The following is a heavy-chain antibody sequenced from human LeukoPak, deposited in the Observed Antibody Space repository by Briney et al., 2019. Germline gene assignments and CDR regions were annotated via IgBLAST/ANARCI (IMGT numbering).Heavy chain of an antibody. V-gene: IGHV4-59*01. J-gene: IGHJ3*02. D-gene: IGHD3-10*01. CDR2: IYYSGST. CDR1: GGSISSYY. CDR3: AREDYYGSGSYSYDAFDI. Sequence: SETLSLTCTVSGGSISSYYWSWIRQPPGKGLEWIGYIYYSGSTNYNPSLKSRVTISVDTSKNQFSLKLSSVTAADTAVYYCAREDYYGSGSYSYDAFDIWGQGTMVTVSS.